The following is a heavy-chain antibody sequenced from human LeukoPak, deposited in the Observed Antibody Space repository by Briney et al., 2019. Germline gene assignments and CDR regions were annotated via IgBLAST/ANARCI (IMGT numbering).Heavy chain of an antibody. Sequence: GESLKISCKGSGYSFTSYWIGWVRQMPGKGLEWMGIIYPGDSDTRYSPSFQGQVTISADKSISTAYLQWSSLKASDTAMYYCARQERPDYYDSSGYYYVGHWFDPWGQGTLVTVSS. J-gene: IGHJ5*02. D-gene: IGHD3-22*01. CDR3: ARQERPDYYDSSGYYYVGHWFDP. CDR2: IYPGDSDT. CDR1: GYSFTSYW. V-gene: IGHV5-51*01.